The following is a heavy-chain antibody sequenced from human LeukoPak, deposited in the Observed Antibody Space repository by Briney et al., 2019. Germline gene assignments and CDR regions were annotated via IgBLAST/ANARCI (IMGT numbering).Heavy chain of an antibody. CDR1: GFTLRDYY. Sequence: GGSLRLSCAASGFTLRDYYMNWVRQAPGKGLEWVAVISYDGSNKYYADSVKGRFTISRDNSKNTLYLQMNSLRAEDTAVYYCARGSGSYSYRYFDYWGQGTLVTVSS. J-gene: IGHJ4*02. CDR3: ARGSGSYSYRYFDY. D-gene: IGHD3-10*01. CDR2: ISYDGSNK. V-gene: IGHV3-30-3*01.